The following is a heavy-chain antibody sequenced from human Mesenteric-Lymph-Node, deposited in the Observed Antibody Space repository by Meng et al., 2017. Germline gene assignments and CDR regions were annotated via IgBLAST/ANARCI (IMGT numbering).Heavy chain of an antibody. D-gene: IGHD4-17*01. CDR1: VFTFSSNG. Sequence: EVQLLESGGGLVHPGGSLRLSCAASVFTFSSNGMNWVRQAPGKGMEWVSSISGSGPVTYYADSVKGRFTISRDNSKNTLYLQMNSLKAEDTAVYYCAKALTTVTTAVDYWGQGTLVTVSS. V-gene: IGHV3-23*01. CDR3: AKALTTVTTAVDY. CDR2: ISGSGPVT. J-gene: IGHJ4*02.